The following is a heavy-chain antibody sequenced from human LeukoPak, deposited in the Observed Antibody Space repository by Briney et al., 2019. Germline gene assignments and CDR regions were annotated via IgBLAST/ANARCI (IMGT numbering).Heavy chain of an antibody. CDR2: INHSGST. V-gene: IGHV4-34*01. J-gene: IGHJ6*03. CDR3: ARGLGRFYYYYMDV. D-gene: IGHD1-26*01. CDR1: GGSFSGYY. Sequence: PLETLSLTCAVYGGSFSGYYWSWIRQPPGKGLEWIGEINHSGSTNYNPSLKSRVTISVDTSKNQFSLKLSSVTAADTAVYYCARGLGRFYYYYMDVWGKGTTVTVSS.